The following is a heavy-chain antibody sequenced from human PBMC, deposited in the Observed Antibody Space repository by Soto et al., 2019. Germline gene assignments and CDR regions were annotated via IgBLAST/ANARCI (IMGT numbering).Heavy chain of an antibody. J-gene: IGHJ5*02. Sequence: PXATLSLTCAVFGESFSGYHWTWIRQSTGKGLEWIGEINLSGNTNYNPSLKSRVTISIDTPKKQFSLKLTSVTAADTAIYYCARVLVTYGGTMVPYNWFDTWGQRNLVTVSS. V-gene: IGHV4-34*01. CDR2: INLSGNT. CDR1: GESFSGYH. D-gene: IGHD3-16*01. CDR3: ARVLVTYGGTMVPYNWFDT.